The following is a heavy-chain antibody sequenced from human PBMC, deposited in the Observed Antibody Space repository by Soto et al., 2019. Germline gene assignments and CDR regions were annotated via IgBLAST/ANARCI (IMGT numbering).Heavy chain of an antibody. V-gene: IGHV4-31*03. D-gene: IGHD6-13*01. CDR1: GGSISSGGYY. CDR3: ARVGGSSWSIPFDY. Sequence: SETLSLTCTVSGGSISSGGYYWSWIRRHPGKGLEWIGYIYYSGSTYYNPSLKSRVTISVDTSKNQFSLKLSSVTAADTAVYYCARVGGSSWSIPFDYWGQGTLVTVSS. CDR2: IYYSGST. J-gene: IGHJ4*02.